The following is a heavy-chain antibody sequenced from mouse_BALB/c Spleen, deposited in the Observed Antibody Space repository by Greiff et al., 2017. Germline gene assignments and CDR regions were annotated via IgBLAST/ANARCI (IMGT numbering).Heavy chain of an antibody. CDR3: ARDYRYSFAY. V-gene: IGHV5-17*02. D-gene: IGHD2-14*01. CDR1: GFTFSSFG. Sequence: EVKLQESGGGLVQPGGSRKLSCAASGFTFSSFGMHWVRQAPEKGLEWVAYISSGSSTIYYADTVKGRFTISRDNPKNTLFLQMTSLRSEDTAMYYCARDYRYSFAYWGQGTLVTVSA. CDR2: ISSGSSTI. J-gene: IGHJ3*01.